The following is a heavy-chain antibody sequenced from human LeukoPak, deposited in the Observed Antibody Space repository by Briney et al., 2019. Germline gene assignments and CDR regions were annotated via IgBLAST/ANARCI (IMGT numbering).Heavy chain of an antibody. J-gene: IGHJ6*03. CDR2: ISSSSSYI. V-gene: IGHV3-21*01. Sequence: GGSLRLSCAASGFTFSSYGMHWVRQAPGKGLEWVSSISSSSSYIYYADSVKGRFTISRDNAKNSLYLQMNSLRAEDTAVYYCARFRVVRGVPPYYMDVWGKGTTVTISS. D-gene: IGHD3-10*01. CDR3: ARFRVVRGVPPYYMDV. CDR1: GFTFSSYG.